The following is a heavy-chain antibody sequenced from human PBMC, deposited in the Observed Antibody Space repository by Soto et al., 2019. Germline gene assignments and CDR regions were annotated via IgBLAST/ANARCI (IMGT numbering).Heavy chain of an antibody. D-gene: IGHD5-12*01. Sequence: QVQLVESGGGVVQPGRSLRLSCAASGFTFSSYGMHWVRQAPGKGLEWVAVISYDGSNKYYEDSVKGRFTSSRENSKNSLYLQMNSLRAEDTAVYYCAKDLMATIGDYCYGMDVWGQGTTVTVSS. CDR2: ISYDGSNK. CDR3: AKDLMATIGDYCYGMDV. CDR1: GFTFSSYG. V-gene: IGHV3-30*18. J-gene: IGHJ6*02.